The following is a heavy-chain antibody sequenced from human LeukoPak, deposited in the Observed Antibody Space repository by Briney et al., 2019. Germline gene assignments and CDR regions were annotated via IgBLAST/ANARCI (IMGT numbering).Heavy chain of an antibody. CDR1: GFTFSSYW. CDR3: ARARYYDSLDY. Sequence: GGSVRLSCAASGFTFSSYWMHWLRQAPGKGLVWVSRVNSDGSTTNYADSVKGRFTISRDNAKNTLYMQMNSLRAEDTSVYCCARARYYDSLDYWGQGTLVTVSS. CDR2: VNSDGSTT. J-gene: IGHJ4*02. D-gene: IGHD3-22*01. V-gene: IGHV3-74*01.